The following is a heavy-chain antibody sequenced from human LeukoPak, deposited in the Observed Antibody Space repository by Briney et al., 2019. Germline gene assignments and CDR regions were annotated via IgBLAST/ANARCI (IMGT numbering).Heavy chain of an antibody. Sequence: GASVKVSCKASGYTFTGYYMHWVRQAPGQGLEWMGVINPSGTWTSYAQKFRGRITMTRDMSTSTDYMELRSLGFEETAVYYCAKDNSVGDIAWWFDPWGQGTLVTVSS. CDR2: INPSGTWT. CDR1: GYTFTGYY. J-gene: IGHJ5*02. CDR3: AKDNSVGDIAWWFDP. D-gene: IGHD1-26*01. V-gene: IGHV1-46*01.